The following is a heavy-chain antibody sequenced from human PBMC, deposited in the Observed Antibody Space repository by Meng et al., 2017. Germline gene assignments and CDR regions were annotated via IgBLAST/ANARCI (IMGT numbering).Heavy chain of an antibody. CDR2: ISSSGSTR. V-gene: IGHV3-11*01. CDR1: AFTSTDYD. D-gene: IGHD5-18*01. J-gene: IGHJ2*01. Sequence: QLQVRCLGGGLVSPSALRCMSWASPAFTSTDYDMSWHCQAPGKGREWVSYISSSGSTRDSAASAKGRFTISRDNAKTSLYLQMNSLRAEDTAVYYCATEWIRASGYFDLWGRGTLVTASS. CDR3: ATEWIRASGYFDL.